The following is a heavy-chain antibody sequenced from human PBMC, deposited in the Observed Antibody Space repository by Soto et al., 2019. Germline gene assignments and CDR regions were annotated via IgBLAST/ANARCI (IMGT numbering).Heavy chain of an antibody. Sequence: QVQLQESGPGLVKPSETLSLTCTVSGGSISSYYWSWIRQPAGKGLEWIGRIYTSGSPNYNPSLKGRVTTLVDTTKNQFTLKLSSVTAADTAVYYCARVGGSSDFDYWGQGTLVTVSS. CDR3: ARVGGSSDFDY. CDR1: GGSISSYY. J-gene: IGHJ4*02. V-gene: IGHV4-4*07. CDR2: IYTSGSP. D-gene: IGHD1-26*01.